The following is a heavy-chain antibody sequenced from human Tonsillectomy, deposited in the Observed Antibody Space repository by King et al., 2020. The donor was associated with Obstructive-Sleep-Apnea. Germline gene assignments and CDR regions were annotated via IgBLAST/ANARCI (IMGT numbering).Heavy chain of an antibody. CDR1: GDSIIRYY. CDR3: ARNTKHYYYYGMDV. Sequence: LQLQESGPGLVKPSETLSLTCTVSGDSIIRYYWSWIRQHPGKGLEWIGYSYYSGSTKYNTSLKSRVTISVDTSKNQFSLKRSSVAAADTADYYCARNTKHYYYYGMDVWGEGTTLSVSS. V-gene: IGHV4-59*08. CDR2: SYYSGST. J-gene: IGHJ6*04. D-gene: IGHD2/OR15-2a*01.